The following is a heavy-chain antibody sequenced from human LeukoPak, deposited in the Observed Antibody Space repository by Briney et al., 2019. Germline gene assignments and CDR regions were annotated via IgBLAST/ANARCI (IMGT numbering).Heavy chain of an antibody. Sequence: GGSLRLSCAASGFTFGSSAVSWVRQAPGKGLERVSAISNNGGYTYYADSVQGRFTISRDNSKSTLCLQMNSLRAEDTAVYYCAKQLGYCSDGSCYFPYWGQGTLVTVSS. CDR1: GFTFGSSA. CDR2: ISNNGGYT. J-gene: IGHJ4*02. V-gene: IGHV3-23*01. CDR3: AKQLGYCSDGSCYFPY. D-gene: IGHD2-15*01.